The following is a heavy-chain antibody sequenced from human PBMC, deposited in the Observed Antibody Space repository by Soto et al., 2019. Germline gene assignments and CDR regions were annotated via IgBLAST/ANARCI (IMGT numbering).Heavy chain of an antibody. Sequence: GGSLRLSCAASGFTFSSYGMHWVRQAPGKGLEWVAVISYDGSNKYYADSVKGRFTISRDNAKNSLYLQMNSLRAEDTALYYCARDRTTAGTDYSFDYWGQGTLVTVSS. J-gene: IGHJ4*02. CDR2: ISYDGSNK. D-gene: IGHD6-13*01. V-gene: IGHV3-30*12. CDR1: GFTFSSYG. CDR3: ARDRTTAGTDYSFDY.